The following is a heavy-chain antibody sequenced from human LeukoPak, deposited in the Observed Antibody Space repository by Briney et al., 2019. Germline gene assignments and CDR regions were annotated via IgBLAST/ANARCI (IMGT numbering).Heavy chain of an antibody. Sequence: GGSLRLSCAASGFTFSSYSLNWVRQAPGKGLEWVPYITSSSSSIYYADSVKGRFTISRDNAKNSLYLQMNSLRAEDTAMYYCARDYCSGGRCYSVDYWGQGTLVTVSS. CDR3: ARDYCSGGRCYSVDY. J-gene: IGHJ4*02. CDR1: GFTFSSYS. CDR2: ITSSSSSI. D-gene: IGHD2-15*01. V-gene: IGHV3-48*04.